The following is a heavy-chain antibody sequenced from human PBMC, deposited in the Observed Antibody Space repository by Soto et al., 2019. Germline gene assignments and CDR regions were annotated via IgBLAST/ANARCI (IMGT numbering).Heavy chain of an antibody. J-gene: IGHJ4*02. CDR1: GFTFSDYY. CDR2: ITSSGSTT. V-gene: IGHV3-11*01. D-gene: IGHD5-18*01. CDR3: ARERYSYGPYYFDY. Sequence: QVQLVESGGDLVKPGGSLRLSCAASGFTFSDYYMSWIRQAPGKGLEGVSSITSSGSTTYYTESVKGRFTISRDNAKNSLYLQMNPLEAEDTAVYYGARERYSYGPYYFDYWGQGTLVTVSS.